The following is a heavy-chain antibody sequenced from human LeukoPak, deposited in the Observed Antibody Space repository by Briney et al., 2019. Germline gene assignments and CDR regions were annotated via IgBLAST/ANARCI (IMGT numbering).Heavy chain of an antibody. CDR2: INSDGSST. Sequence: PGGSLRLYCAASGFTFSSYWMHWVRQAPGKGLVWVSRINSDGSSTSYADSVKGRFTISRDNAKNTLYLQMNSLRAEDTAVYYCAGPVYDFWSGSLYGMDVWGQGTTVTVSS. CDR1: GFTFSSYW. J-gene: IGHJ6*02. V-gene: IGHV3-74*01. CDR3: AGPVYDFWSGSLYGMDV. D-gene: IGHD3-3*01.